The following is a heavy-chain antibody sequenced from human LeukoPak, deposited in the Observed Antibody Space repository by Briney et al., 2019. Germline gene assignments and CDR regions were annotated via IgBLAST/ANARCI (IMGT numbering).Heavy chain of an antibody. Sequence: GGSLRLSCAASGFTFSSYSMNWVRQAPGKGLEWVSYISSSSSTIYYADSVKGRFTISRDNAKNSLYLQMNSLRVEDTAVYYCARDGITMIVVDYFDYWGQGTLVTVSS. CDR1: GFTFSSYS. D-gene: IGHD3-22*01. CDR2: ISSSSSTI. CDR3: ARDGITMIVVDYFDY. V-gene: IGHV3-48*04. J-gene: IGHJ4*02.